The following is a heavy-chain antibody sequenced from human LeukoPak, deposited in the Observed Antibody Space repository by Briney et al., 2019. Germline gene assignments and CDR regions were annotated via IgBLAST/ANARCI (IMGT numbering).Heavy chain of an antibody. Sequence: GGSLRLSCSASGFPFSSYAMHWVRQAPGKGLEYVSAISDSGGSTYYADSVKGRFTIFRDNSKNTLYLQMSSLRAEDTAVYFCVRGYSFGPYGMDVWGQGTTVTVSS. CDR2: ISDSGGST. J-gene: IGHJ6*02. CDR1: GFPFSSYA. CDR3: VRGYSFGPYGMDV. D-gene: IGHD2-15*01. V-gene: IGHV3-64D*09.